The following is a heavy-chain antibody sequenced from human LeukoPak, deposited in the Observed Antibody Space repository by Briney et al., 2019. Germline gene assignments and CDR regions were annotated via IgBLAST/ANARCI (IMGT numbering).Heavy chain of an antibody. CDR1: GASFSSSTYY. CDR2: IYYSGST. V-gene: IGHV4-39*01. CDR3: ARYCTSTTCILRGFDY. D-gene: IGHD2-2*01. J-gene: IGHJ4*02. Sequence: SSETLSLTCTVSGASFSSSTYYWGWIRQPPGKGLEWIGSIYYSGSTYYNPSLKSRVTMSVDTSKNQFSLKLSSVTAADTAVYYCARYCTSTTCILRGFDYWGQGTLVTVSS.